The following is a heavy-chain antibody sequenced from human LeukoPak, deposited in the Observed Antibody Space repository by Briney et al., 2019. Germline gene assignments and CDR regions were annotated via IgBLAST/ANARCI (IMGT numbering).Heavy chain of an antibody. CDR1: GGTFSSYA. J-gene: IGHJ5*02. D-gene: IGHD3-10*01. CDR2: IIPIFGTA. V-gene: IGHV1-69*13. Sequence: GPSVKVSCKASGGTFSSYAISWVRQAPGQGLEWMGGIIPIFGTANYAQKFQGRVTITADESTSTAYMELSSLRSEDTAVYYCAGMVVRGVIYPSKWFDPWGQGTLVTVSS. CDR3: AGMVVRGVIYPSKWFDP.